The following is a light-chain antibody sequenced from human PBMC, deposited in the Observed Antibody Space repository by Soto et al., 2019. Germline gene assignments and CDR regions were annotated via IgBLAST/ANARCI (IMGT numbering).Light chain of an antibody. J-gene: IGKJ5*01. CDR1: QSVSSY. Sequence: EIVLTQSAATLSLSPGERATLSCRASQSVSSYLAWYQQKPGQAPRLLIYDAANRATGIPARFSGSGSGTEFTLTISSLQPEDFATYHCQQLKSYPRSTFGQGTRLEIK. CDR2: DAA. CDR3: QQLKSYPRST. V-gene: IGKV3-11*01.